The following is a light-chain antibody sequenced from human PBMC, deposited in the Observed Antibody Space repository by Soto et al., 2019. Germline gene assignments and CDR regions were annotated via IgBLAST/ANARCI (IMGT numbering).Light chain of an antibody. Sequence: DIQMTQSPSTLSASVGDRVTITCRASQTISSWLDWYQQKPGKAPKLLIYKASILESGVPSRFSGSGSEPDFTLAVTSLQPEDFATSYCQQYSYYATFGQGTKVEIK. J-gene: IGKJ1*01. CDR1: QTISSW. V-gene: IGKV1-5*03. CDR3: QQYSYYAT. CDR2: KAS.